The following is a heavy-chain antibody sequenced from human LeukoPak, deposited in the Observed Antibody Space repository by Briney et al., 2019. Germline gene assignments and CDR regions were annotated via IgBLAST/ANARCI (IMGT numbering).Heavy chain of an antibody. CDR3: ARSIVVVAASMYYYYYMDV. Sequence: GASVKVSCKASGGTFSSYAISWVRQAPGQGLEWMGGIIPIFGTANYAQKFQGRVTITADKSTSTAYMELSSLRSEDTAVYYCARSIVVVAASMYYYYYMDVWGKGTTVTISS. D-gene: IGHD2-15*01. J-gene: IGHJ6*03. V-gene: IGHV1-69*06. CDR1: GGTFSSYA. CDR2: IIPIFGTA.